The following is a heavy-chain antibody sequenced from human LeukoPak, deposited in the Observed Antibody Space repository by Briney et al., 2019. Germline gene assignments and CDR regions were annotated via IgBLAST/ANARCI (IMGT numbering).Heavy chain of an antibody. Sequence: QTGGSLRLSCAASGFTFGSYWMSWVRQAPGKGLEWVANIKQDGSEKYYVDSVKGRFTISRDNAKNSLYLQMNSLRAEDTAVYYCAQSIAVAGTGAFDIWGQGTMVTVSS. CDR3: AQSIAVAGTGAFDI. J-gene: IGHJ3*02. CDR1: GFTFGSYW. D-gene: IGHD6-19*01. V-gene: IGHV3-7*01. CDR2: IKQDGSEK.